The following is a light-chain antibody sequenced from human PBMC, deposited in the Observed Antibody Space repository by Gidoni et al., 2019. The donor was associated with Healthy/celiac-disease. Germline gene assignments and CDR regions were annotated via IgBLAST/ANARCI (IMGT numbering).Light chain of an antibody. CDR2: DAS. CDR1: QSVSSY. V-gene: IGKV3-11*01. CDR3: QQRSNWHS. J-gene: IGKJ4*01. Sequence: EIVLTQSPATLAWSPGERASLSCRASQSVSSYLAWYQQKPGPAPRLLIYDASNRATGIPARFSGSGSGTDFTLPLSSLEPEDFAVYYCQQRSNWHSFGGGTKVEIK.